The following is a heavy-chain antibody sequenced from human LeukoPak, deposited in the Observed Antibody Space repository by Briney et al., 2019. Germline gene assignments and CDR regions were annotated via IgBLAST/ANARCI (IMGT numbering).Heavy chain of an antibody. CDR3: ARVPAAGRYYYYYMDV. V-gene: IGHV4-39*07. CDR1: GGSISSSSYY. Sequence: SETLSLTCAVSGGSISSSSYYWGWIRQPPGKGLEWIGSIYYSGSTYYNPSLKSRVTISVDTSKNQFSLKLSSVTAADTAVYYCARVPAAGRYYYYYMDVWGKGTTVTVSS. J-gene: IGHJ6*03. CDR2: IYYSGST. D-gene: IGHD6-13*01.